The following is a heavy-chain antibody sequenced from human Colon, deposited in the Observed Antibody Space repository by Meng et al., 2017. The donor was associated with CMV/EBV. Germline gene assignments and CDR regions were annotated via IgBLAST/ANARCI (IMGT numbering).Heavy chain of an antibody. CDR1: GDTFTGYF. CDR2: LNPNSGDT. J-gene: IGHJ4*02. Sequence: QVQLVESGAAVKKAGASVTVSCKTSGDTFTGYFIFWERQDPGQGLEWMGSLNPNSGDTNSAQTFHGRLTMTRDTSNHTSYMELGSLRSDDTAVYYCATISGGDFDFWGQGTLVTVSS. V-gene: IGHV1-2*02. CDR3: ATISGGDFDF. D-gene: IGHD3-10*01.